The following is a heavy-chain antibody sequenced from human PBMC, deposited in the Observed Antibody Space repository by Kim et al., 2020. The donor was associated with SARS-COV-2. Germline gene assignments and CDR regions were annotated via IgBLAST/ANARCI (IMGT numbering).Heavy chain of an antibody. V-gene: IGHV3-23*01. J-gene: IGHJ1*01. CDR1: GFTFSSYA. D-gene: IGHD3-9*01. Sequence: GGSLRLSCAASGFTFSSYAMNWVRQAPGKGLEWVSAISAGGEATFYADSVKGRFTISRDNSKNTLYLQINSLRAEDTALYYCTKETSLVIAGYADYFQH. CDR3: TKETSLVIAGYADYFQH. CDR2: ISAGGEAT.